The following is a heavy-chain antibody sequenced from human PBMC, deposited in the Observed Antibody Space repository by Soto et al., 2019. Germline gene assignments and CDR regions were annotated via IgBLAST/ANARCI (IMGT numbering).Heavy chain of an antibody. CDR1: GYTFTSYY. V-gene: IGHV1-46*03. J-gene: IGHJ4*02. D-gene: IGHD3-10*01. CDR2: INPNGGST. Sequence: QVQLVQSGAEVKNPGASVTVSCRASGYTFTSYYIHWVRQAPRQGLEWMAIINPNGGSTNYAQRFQGRVAVTRDTATSIVYMELSSLRSEDTAVYYCSRGLGSGDYWGQGTLVTVSS. CDR3: SRGLGSGDY.